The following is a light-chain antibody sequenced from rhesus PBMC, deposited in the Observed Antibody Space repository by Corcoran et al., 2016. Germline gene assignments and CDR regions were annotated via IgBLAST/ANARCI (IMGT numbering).Light chain of an antibody. J-gene: IGKJ1*01. CDR2: AAS. CDR1: QGISSW. V-gene: IGKV1-18*01. Sequence: DIQMTQSPYSLSASVGDKVTITCRASQGISSWLSWYPQKPGKAPKLLNYAASSLQSGVPSRFSGSGTGTDYTLTISSLQPEDFATYYCQQGYNTPTFGQGTKVEIK. CDR3: QQGYNTPT.